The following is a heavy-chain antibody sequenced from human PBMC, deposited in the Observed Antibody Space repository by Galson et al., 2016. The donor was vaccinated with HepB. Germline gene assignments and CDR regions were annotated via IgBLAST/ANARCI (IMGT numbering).Heavy chain of an antibody. Sequence: SLRLSCAASGFAFSNYAVNWVRQAPGKGLEWIASISLSGSTTYYADSVKGRFTISRDNSKSTLYLEMNSLRTEDTAIYYCAKPYTSGWLTSFDHWGRGTLVTVSS. V-gene: IGHV3-23*01. CDR3: AKPYTSGWLTSFDH. J-gene: IGHJ2*01. CDR2: ISLSGSTT. CDR1: GFAFSNYA. D-gene: IGHD6-19*01.